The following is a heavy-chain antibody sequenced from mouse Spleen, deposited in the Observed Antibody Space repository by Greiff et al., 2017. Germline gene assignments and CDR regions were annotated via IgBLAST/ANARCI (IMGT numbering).Heavy chain of an antibody. V-gene: IGHV1-15*01. CDR1: GYTFTDYE. Sequence: QVQLQQSGAELVRPGASVTLSCKASGYTFTDYEMHWVKQTPVHGLEWIGAIDPETGGTAYNQKFKGKAILTADKSSSTAYMELRSLTSEDSAVYYCTSCSYVGYWYFDVWGAGTTVTVSS. J-gene: IGHJ1*01. CDR2: IDPETGGT. CDR3: TSCSYVGYWYFDV. D-gene: IGHD1-1*01.